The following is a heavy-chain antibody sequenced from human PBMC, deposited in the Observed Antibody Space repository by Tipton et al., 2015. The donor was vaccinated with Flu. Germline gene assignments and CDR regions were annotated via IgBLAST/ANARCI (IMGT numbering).Heavy chain of an antibody. CDR2: ISSSGSTI. CDR3: ARVSGGGYYFDY. CDR1: GFTFSSYE. V-gene: IGHV3-48*03. J-gene: IGHJ4*02. Sequence: RLSCAASGFTFSSYEMNWVRQAPGKGLEWLSYISSSGSTISYADSVRGRFIISRDNSKNTLYLQMNSLRAEDTAVYYCARVSGGGYYFDYWGQGTLVTVSS. D-gene: IGHD2-15*01.